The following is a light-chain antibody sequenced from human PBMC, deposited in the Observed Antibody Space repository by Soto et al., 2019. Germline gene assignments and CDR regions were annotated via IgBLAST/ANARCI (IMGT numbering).Light chain of an antibody. CDR3: QQYNNWPPT. V-gene: IGKV3-11*01. CDR2: DAS. CDR1: QSVSSY. J-gene: IGKJ1*01. Sequence: EIVLTQSPATLSLSPGERATLSFSASQSVSSYLAWYQQKPGQAPRLLIYDASNRATGIPARFSGSGSGTEFTLTISSLQSEDFAVYYCQQYNNWPPTFGQGTKVDIK.